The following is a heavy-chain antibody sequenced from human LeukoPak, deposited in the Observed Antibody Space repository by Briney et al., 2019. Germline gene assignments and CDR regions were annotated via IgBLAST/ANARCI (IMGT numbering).Heavy chain of an antibody. V-gene: IGHV1-69*05. CDR1: GCTFSRYS. CDR3: AGSCSSTRCYGYVDY. CDR2: IIPNCGKT. D-gene: IGHD2-2*01. J-gene: IGHJ4*02. Sequence: GASVKVSCKASGCTFSRYSMSWVRQAPGQGLEWMGGIIPNCGKTNYAQKFQGRVTMTRDESTSTAYMELSSLRSEDTAVYYCAGSCSSTRCYGYVDYWGKGTLVTVSS.